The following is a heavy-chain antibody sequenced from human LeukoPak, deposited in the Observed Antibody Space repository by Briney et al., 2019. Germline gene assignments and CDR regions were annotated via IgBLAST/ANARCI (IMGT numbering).Heavy chain of an antibody. Sequence: GGSLRLSCAASGFTFSSYSMNWVRQAPGKGLDCVSYISSSSSTIYYADSVKGRFTISRDNAKNSLYLQMNSLRDEDTAVYYCARGGPTVTTWGLFDYWGQGTLVTVSS. D-gene: IGHD4-17*01. CDR3: ARGGPTVTTWGLFDY. J-gene: IGHJ4*02. CDR2: ISSSSSTI. CDR1: GFTFSSYS. V-gene: IGHV3-48*02.